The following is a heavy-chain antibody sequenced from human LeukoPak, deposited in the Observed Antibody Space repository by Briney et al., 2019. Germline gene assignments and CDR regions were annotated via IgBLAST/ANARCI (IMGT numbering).Heavy chain of an antibody. V-gene: IGHV3-23*01. CDR3: EKDSSGSYYGKSDF. J-gene: IGHJ4*02. CDR1: GFTFSNYA. CDR2: ISAGGGST. Sequence: GGSLRLSCAASGFTFSNYAMSWVRQAPGKGLEWVSGISAGGGSTYYADSVKGRFTISRDNSKNTLYLQMNSLRGEDTAVYYCEKDSSGSYYGKSDFWGQGTLVAVSS. D-gene: IGHD1-26*01.